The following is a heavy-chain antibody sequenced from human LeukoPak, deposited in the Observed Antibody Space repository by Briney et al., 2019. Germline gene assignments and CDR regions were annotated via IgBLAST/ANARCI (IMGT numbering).Heavy chain of an antibody. J-gene: IGHJ4*02. Sequence: GGTLRLSCAASGFTFSSYGMSWVRQAPGKGLEWVSAISGSGGSTYYADSVKGRFTISRDNSKNTLYLQMNSLRAEDTAVYYCAKDYSSGYYFGSPRYFDYWGQGTLVTVSS. CDR3: AKDYSSGYYFGSPRYFDY. CDR1: GFTFSSYG. V-gene: IGHV3-23*01. D-gene: IGHD3-22*01. CDR2: ISGSGGST.